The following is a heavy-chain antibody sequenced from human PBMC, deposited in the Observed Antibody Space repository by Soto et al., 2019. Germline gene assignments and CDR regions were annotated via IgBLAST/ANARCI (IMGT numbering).Heavy chain of an antibody. CDR3: TTDSIVATGTGA. CDR2: IKSQTEI. V-gene: IGHV3-15*01. Sequence: SGGSLKLSCAASAFTFSSYGMHWVRQAPGKGLEWVGRIKSQTEIDYAAPVKGRFTISRDESKDTLFLQMNSLKSEDTAVYYCTTDSIVATGTGAWGQGTLVTVSS. J-gene: IGHJ5*02. CDR1: AFTFSSYG. D-gene: IGHD6-13*01.